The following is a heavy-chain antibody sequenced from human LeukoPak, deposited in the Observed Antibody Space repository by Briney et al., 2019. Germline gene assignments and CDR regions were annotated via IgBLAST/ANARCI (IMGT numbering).Heavy chain of an antibody. CDR2: ISYDGSNK. J-gene: IGHJ4*02. V-gene: IGHV3-30-3*01. CDR1: GFTFSSYA. CDR3: ARDSLLAYCGGDCYDPLDY. D-gene: IGHD2-21*01. Sequence: GRSLRLSCAASGFTFSSYAMHWVRQAPGKGLEWVAVISYDGSNKYYADSVKGRFTISRDNSKNTLYLQMNSLRAEDTAVYYCARDSLLAYCGGDCYDPLDYWGQGTLVTVSS.